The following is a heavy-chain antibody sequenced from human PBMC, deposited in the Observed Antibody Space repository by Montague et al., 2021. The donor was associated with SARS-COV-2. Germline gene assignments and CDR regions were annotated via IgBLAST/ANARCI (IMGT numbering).Heavy chain of an antibody. V-gene: IGHV4-39*07. D-gene: IGHD2-2*01. CDR1: GDSISSSSYY. J-gene: IGHJ5*02. Sequence: SETLSLTCTVSGDSISSSSYYWGWIRQPPGKGLEWIGSIYYSGSTYYNPSLKSRVTISVDTSKNQFSLKLSSVTAADTAVYYCARDGEVVGNWFDPWGQGTLVTVSS. CDR3: ARDGEVVGNWFDP. CDR2: IYYSGST.